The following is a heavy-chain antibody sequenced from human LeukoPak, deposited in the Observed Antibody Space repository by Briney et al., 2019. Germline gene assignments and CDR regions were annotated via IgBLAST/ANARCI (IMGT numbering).Heavy chain of an antibody. Sequence: GGSLRLSCAASGFTFGSHSMNWVRQAPGKGLEWVSSITTSSHIYYADSVKGRFTISRENAKNSMYLQMNSLRAEDTAVYYCARVGPPAYSYYYYYGMDVWGQGTTVTVSS. CDR1: GFTFGSHS. D-gene: IGHD2-15*01. V-gene: IGHV3-21*01. J-gene: IGHJ6*02. CDR2: ITTSSHI. CDR3: ARVGPPAYSYYYYYGMDV.